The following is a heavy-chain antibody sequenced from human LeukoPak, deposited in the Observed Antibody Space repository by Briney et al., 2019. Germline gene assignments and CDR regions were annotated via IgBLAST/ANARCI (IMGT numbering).Heavy chain of an antibody. J-gene: IGHJ4*02. CDR3: ARDSSGYYDVPFDY. CDR1: GFTFSSDS. CDR2: IISSSSYI. D-gene: IGHD3-22*01. V-gene: IGHV3-21*01. Sequence: GGSLRLSCAASGFTFSSDSMNWVRQAPGKGLEWVSSIISSSSYIYYADSVKGRSTISRDNAKNSLYLQMNSLRAEDTAVYYCARDSSGYYDVPFDYWGQGTLVTVSS.